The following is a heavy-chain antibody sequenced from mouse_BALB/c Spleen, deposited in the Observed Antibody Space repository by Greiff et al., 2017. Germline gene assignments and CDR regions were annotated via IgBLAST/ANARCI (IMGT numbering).Heavy chain of an antibody. D-gene: IGHD1-1*01. V-gene: IGHV5-6*01. J-gene: IGHJ2*01. CDR1: GFTFSSYG. Sequence: EVQLVESGGDLVKPGGSLKLSCAASGFTFSSYGMSWVRQTPDKRLEWVATISSGGSYTYYPDSVKGRFTISRDNAKNTLYLQMSSLKSEDTAMYYCARHTTTVVEYFDYWGQGTTLTVSS. CDR2: ISSGGSYT. CDR3: ARHTTTVVEYFDY.